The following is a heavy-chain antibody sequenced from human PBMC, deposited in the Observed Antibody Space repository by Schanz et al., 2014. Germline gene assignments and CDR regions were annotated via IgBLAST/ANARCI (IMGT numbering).Heavy chain of an antibody. Sequence: EVHLVESGGGLVQPGGSLRLSCAASGITFSSHSFNWVRQAPGKGLEWISYITYNGGTIYYADSVKGRFTISRDNAKNSLYLEMNSLRAEDTALYDCARDRRNADLDDWGQGTLVTVSS. V-gene: IGHV3-48*01. CDR3: ARDRRNADLDD. D-gene: IGHD1-1*01. CDR2: ITYNGGTI. J-gene: IGHJ4*02. CDR1: GITFSSHS.